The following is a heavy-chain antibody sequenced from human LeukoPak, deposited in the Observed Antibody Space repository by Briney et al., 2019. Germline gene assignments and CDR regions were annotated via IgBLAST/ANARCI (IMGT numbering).Heavy chain of an antibody. Sequence: PGGSLRLSCAASGLTFSSYAMSWVRQAPGKGLEWVSGISGSGGSTNYADSVKGRFTISRDNSKNTLYLQMNSLRAEDTAVYYCAKDRWLQIKAAFDIWGQGTLVTVSS. CDR3: AKDRWLQIKAAFDI. CDR2: ISGSGGST. CDR1: GLTFSSYA. V-gene: IGHV3-23*01. J-gene: IGHJ3*02. D-gene: IGHD5-24*01.